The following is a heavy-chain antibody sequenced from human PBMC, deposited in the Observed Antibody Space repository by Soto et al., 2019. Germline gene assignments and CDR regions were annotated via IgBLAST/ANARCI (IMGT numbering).Heavy chain of an antibody. Sequence: EVQLLESGGGLVQPGGSLRLSCAASGFAFHTHALSWVRQAPGKGLEWVSGISASGVTTYYADSVKGRFTISRDNSKNMDALQINSLGDENTVFYYCTNARTPPHSLVPSSPAIKGLLLGQCFDVWGQGTMVTVSS. D-gene: IGHD3-16*01. V-gene: IGHV3-23*01. CDR2: ISASGVTT. J-gene: IGHJ4*02. CDR1: GFAFHTHA. CDR3: TNARTPPHSLVPSSPAIKGLLLGQCFDV.